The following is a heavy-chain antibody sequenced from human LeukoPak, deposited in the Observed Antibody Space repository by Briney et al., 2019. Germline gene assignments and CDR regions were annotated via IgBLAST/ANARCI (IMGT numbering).Heavy chain of an antibody. J-gene: IGHJ6*03. CDR2: IHYSGST. Sequence: PSETLSLTCTVSGGSISSSSYYCGWIRQPPGKGLEWIGSIHYSGSTNYNSSLKSRVTISVDTSKNQFSLKLSSVTAADTAVYYCARGYCSGGSCYSYYYYNYMDVWGKGTTVTVSS. D-gene: IGHD2-15*01. V-gene: IGHV4-39*07. CDR1: GGSISSSSYY. CDR3: ARGYCSGGSCYSYYYYNYMDV.